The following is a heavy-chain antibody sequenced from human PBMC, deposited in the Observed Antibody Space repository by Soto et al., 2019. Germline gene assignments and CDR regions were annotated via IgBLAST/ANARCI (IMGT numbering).Heavy chain of an antibody. V-gene: IGHV4-4*02. CDR1: GDSISSSNW. CDR3: ARDRSGGYHEYYFDY. Sequence: QVQLQESGPGLVKPSGTLSLTCAVSGDSISSSNWWSWVRQPPGKGLEWIGEIYHSGSTNYNPSLKSRVTVSVDKSKNQCSLKLSSVTAADTAVYYCARDRSGGYHEYYFDYWGQGTLVTVSS. CDR2: IYHSGST. J-gene: IGHJ4*02. D-gene: IGHD1-26*01.